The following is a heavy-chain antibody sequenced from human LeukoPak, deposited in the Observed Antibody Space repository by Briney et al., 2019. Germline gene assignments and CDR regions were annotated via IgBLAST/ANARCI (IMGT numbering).Heavy chain of an antibody. Sequence: SVKVSCKASGGTFSSYAISWVRQAPGQGLEWMGGIIPIFGTANYAQKFQGRVTITTDEFTSTAYMELSSLRSEDTAVYYCARGSPGIAARPTWNYYYYYYMDVWGKGTTVTVSS. CDR1: GGTFSSYA. J-gene: IGHJ6*03. CDR2: IIPIFGTA. CDR3: ARGSPGIAARPTWNYYYYYYMDV. D-gene: IGHD6-6*01. V-gene: IGHV1-69*05.